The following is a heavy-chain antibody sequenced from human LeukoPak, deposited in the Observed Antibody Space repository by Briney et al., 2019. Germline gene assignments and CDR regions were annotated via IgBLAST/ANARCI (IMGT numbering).Heavy chain of an antibody. D-gene: IGHD3-22*01. J-gene: IGHJ4*02. Sequence: GGSLRLSCAASGNYWMHWVRQVPGKGLVWVSHINSDGSWTSYADSVKGRFTISKDNAKNTVYLQMNSLRAEDTAVYYCTRPSYDSSVSGVVYWGQGTLVTVSS. CDR1: GNYW. V-gene: IGHV3-74*01. CDR2: INSDGSWT. CDR3: TRPSYDSSVSGVVY.